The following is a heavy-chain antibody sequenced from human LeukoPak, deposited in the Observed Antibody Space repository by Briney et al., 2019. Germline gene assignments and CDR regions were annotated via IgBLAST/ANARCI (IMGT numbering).Heavy chain of an antibody. Sequence: PGGSLRLSCAASGFTFSSYGMHWVRQAPGKGLEWVAFIRYDGSNKYYADSVKGRFTISRDNSKNTLYLQMNSLRAEATAVYYCAKDMTTATGFVDYWGQGTLVTVSS. J-gene: IGHJ4*02. CDR3: AKDMTTATGFVDY. CDR1: GFTFSSYG. CDR2: IRYDGSNK. V-gene: IGHV3-30*02. D-gene: IGHD4-17*01.